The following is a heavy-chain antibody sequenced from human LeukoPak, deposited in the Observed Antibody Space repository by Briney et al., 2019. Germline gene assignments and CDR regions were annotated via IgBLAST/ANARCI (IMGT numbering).Heavy chain of an antibody. CDR2: IYHSGST. J-gene: IGHJ4*02. Sequence: SQTLSLTCTVSGGSISSGGYYWSWIRQPPGKGLEWIGYIYHSGSTYYNPSLKSRVTISVDTSKNQFSLKLSSVTAADTAVYYCARDGEYCSGGSCYHYFDYWGQGTLVTVSS. CDR1: GGSISSGGYY. CDR3: ARDGEYCSGGSCYHYFDY. V-gene: IGHV4-30-2*01. D-gene: IGHD2-15*01.